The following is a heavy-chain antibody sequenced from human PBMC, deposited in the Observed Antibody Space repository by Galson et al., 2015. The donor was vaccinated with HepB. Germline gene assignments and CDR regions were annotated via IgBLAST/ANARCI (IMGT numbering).Heavy chain of an antibody. Sequence: SLRLSCAASGFTFSDARMNWVRQVPGKGLKWVGRIKSKSDDGTTDYAAPVKGRFTISRDDSKNTLYLQMNSLKTEDTAVYYCTREPYGSGTYYNVRFFYWGQGTLVTVSS. CDR1: GFTFSDAR. CDR2: IKSKSDDGTT. V-gene: IGHV3-15*01. CDR3: TREPYGSGTYYNVRFFY. D-gene: IGHD3-10*01. J-gene: IGHJ4*02.